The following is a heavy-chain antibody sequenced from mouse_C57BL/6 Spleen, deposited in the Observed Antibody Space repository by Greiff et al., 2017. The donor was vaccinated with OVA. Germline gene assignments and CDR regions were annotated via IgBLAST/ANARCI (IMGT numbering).Heavy chain of an antibody. CDR3: ARGRTIVTTGYYAMDY. CDR1: GYTFTSYW. Sequence: QVQLQQPGAELVRPGSSVKLSCKASGYTFTSYWMHWVKQRPIQGLEWIGNIDPSDSETHYNQKFKDKATLTVDKSSSTAYIQLSSLTSEDSAVYYCARGRTIVTTGYYAMDYWGQGTSVTVSS. CDR2: IDPSDSET. D-gene: IGHD2-5*01. V-gene: IGHV1-52*01. J-gene: IGHJ4*01.